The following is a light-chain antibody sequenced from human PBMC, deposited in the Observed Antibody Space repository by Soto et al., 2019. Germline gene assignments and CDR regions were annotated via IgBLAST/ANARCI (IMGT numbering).Light chain of an antibody. J-gene: IGKJ1*01. CDR1: QSISSY. Sequence: DIQMTQSPSSLSASVGDRVTITCRASQSISSYLNWYQQKPGKAPKLPIYAASSLQSGVPSRFGGSGSGTDFTLTISSLQPEDFATYYCQQSYSTPTFGQGTKVEIK. CDR3: QQSYSTPT. CDR2: AAS. V-gene: IGKV1-39*01.